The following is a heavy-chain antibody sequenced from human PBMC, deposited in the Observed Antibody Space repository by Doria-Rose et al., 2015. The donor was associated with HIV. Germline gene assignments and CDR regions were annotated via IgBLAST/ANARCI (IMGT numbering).Heavy chain of an antibody. Sequence: QVQLQESGPGLVKPSETLSLTCSVSGGSISHYYWSWIRQPPGKGLEYIGDIFYTGSTNYSPYLKSRVSISIDTSKNKFSLRLSPVTAADTAVYYCARVLSGTYDYWGQGTLVTVSS. CDR2: IFYTGST. D-gene: IGHD1-26*01. CDR1: GGSISHYY. CDR3: ARVLSGTYDY. J-gene: IGHJ4*02. V-gene: IGHV4-59*01.